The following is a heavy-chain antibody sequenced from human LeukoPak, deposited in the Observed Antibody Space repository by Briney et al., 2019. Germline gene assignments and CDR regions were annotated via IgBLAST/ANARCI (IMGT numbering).Heavy chain of an antibody. V-gene: IGHV1-24*01. CDR1: GYTLTELS. CDR2: FDPEDGET. CDR3: ATWYGSGSYRSPEVPY. J-gene: IGHJ4*02. D-gene: IGHD3-10*01. Sequence: ASVKVSCKVSGYTLTELSMHGVRQARGKGLEGMGGFDPEDGETIYAQKFQGRVTMTEDTSTDTAYMELSSLRSEDPAVYYCATWYGSGSYRSPEVPYWGQGTLVTVSS.